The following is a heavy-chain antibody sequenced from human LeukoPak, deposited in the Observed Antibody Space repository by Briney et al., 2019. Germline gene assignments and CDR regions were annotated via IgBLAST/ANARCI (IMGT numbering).Heavy chain of an antibody. D-gene: IGHD6-19*01. V-gene: IGHV4-30-4*08. Sequence: PSETLSLTCTVSGGSISSRDYYWSWIRQPPGKGLEWIGYIYYGGSTSYNPSLKSRVTISVDTSQNQFSLRLTSVTAADTAVYYCAIKTYSSGWSQPGYWYFDLWGRGTLVTVSS. CDR3: AIKTYSSGWSQPGYWYFDL. CDR2: IYYGGST. CDR1: GGSISSRDYY. J-gene: IGHJ2*01.